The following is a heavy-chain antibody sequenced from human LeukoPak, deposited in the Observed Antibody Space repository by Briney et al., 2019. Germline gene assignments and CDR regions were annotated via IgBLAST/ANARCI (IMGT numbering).Heavy chain of an antibody. CDR3: ARRSVGSSWYYFDY. Sequence: SETLSLTCTVSGGSISSYYWSWIRQPPGKGLEWIGYIYYSGSTNYNPSLKSRVTISVDTSKNQFSLKLSSVTAADTAVYYCARRSVGSSWYYFDYWDQGTLVTVSS. D-gene: IGHD6-13*01. V-gene: IGHV4-59*08. J-gene: IGHJ4*02. CDR2: IYYSGST. CDR1: GGSISSYY.